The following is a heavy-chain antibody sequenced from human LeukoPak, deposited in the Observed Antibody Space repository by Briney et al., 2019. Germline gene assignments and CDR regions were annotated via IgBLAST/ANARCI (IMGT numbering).Heavy chain of an antibody. CDR1: GFTFSSYW. CDR3: ARALGWLPENY. CDR2: IKQDGSEK. D-gene: IGHD5-24*01. J-gene: IGHJ4*02. V-gene: IGHV3-7*01. Sequence: GGSLRLSCAASGFTFSSYWMSWVRQAPGKGLEWVANIKQDGSEKDYVDSVKGRFTISRDSAKNSLYLQMNSLRAEDTAVYYCARALGWLPENYWGQGTLVTASS.